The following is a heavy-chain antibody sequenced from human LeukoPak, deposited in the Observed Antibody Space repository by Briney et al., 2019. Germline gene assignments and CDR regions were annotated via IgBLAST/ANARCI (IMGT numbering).Heavy chain of an antibody. CDR3: ARGRDYYDSSGYYYAFDY. CDR2: IYYSGST. CDR1: GGPISSHY. V-gene: IGHV4-59*11. J-gene: IGHJ4*02. D-gene: IGHD3-22*01. Sequence: ASETLSLTCTVSGGPISSHYWSWIRQPPGKGLEWIGYIYYSGSTNYNPSLKSRVTISVDTSKNQFSLKLSSVTAADTAVYYCARGRDYYDSSGYYYAFDYWGQGTLVTVSS.